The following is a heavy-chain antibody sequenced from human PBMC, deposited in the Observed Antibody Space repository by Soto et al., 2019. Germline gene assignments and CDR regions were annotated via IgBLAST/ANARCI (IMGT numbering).Heavy chain of an antibody. V-gene: IGHV3-11*01. CDR1: GYTFSDHY. Sequence: GGSLRLSCVASGYTFSDHYMHWIRQAPGKGLVWVSSISSGGTTKEYADSVKGRFTISRDNAKNSLSLQMNSLRAEDTAVYYCAREGEYWFDPWGQGTLVTVSS. J-gene: IGHJ5*02. CDR2: ISSGGTTK. CDR3: AREGEYWFDP. D-gene: IGHD3-16*01.